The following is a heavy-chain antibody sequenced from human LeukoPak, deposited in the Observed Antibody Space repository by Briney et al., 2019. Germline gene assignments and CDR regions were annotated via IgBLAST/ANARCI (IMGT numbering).Heavy chain of an antibody. D-gene: IGHD3-22*01. J-gene: IGHJ4*02. V-gene: IGHV4-59*01. Sequence: PSETLSLTCTVSGGSISSYYWSWIRQPPGKGLEWIGYIYYSGSTNYNPSLKSRVTISVDTSKNQFSLKLSSVTAADTAMYYCARENYYDSSGSFDYWGQGTLVTVSS. CDR1: GGSISSYY. CDR2: IYYSGST. CDR3: ARENYYDSSGSFDY.